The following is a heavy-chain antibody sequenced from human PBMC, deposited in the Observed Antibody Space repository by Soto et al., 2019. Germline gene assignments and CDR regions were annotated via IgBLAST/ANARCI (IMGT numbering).Heavy chain of an antibody. J-gene: IGHJ4*02. CDR3: AILNEYGAEGI. D-gene: IGHD4-17*01. CDR1: GFRFSSYA. V-gene: IGHV3-23*01. Sequence: GGSLRLSCAASGFRFSSYALTWVRQAPGKGLEWVSAIDNSGANTFYADSVKGRFTISRDNSKNLLFLQMNSLRAEDSAIYFCAILNEYGAEGIWGQGTLVTVSS. CDR2: IDNSGANT.